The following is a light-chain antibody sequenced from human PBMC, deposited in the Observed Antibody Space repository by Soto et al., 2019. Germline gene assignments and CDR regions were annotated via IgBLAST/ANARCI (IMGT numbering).Light chain of an antibody. J-gene: IGKJ5*01. V-gene: IGKV1-5*01. Sequence: DIQITQAPATRSASVGSRFTSTGRASQSIRSLLAWYQQKPGKAPKVLIYDASRLGSGVPSRFSASGSGTEFTLTISSLQPDDFATYFCQLYHTYSPLGQGTRLEIK. CDR1: QSIRSL. CDR2: DAS. CDR3: QLYHTYSP.